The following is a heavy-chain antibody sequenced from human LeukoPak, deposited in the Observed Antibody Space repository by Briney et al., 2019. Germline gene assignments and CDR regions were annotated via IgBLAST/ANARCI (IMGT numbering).Heavy chain of an antibody. CDR2: INHSGRT. Sequence: SETLSLTCTVSGGSISSSTYYWAWVRQPPGKGLEWIGEINHSGRTNYNPSLKSRVTISVDTSKNQFSLKLSSVTAADTAVYYCARGGSTLHSAGGHDIEFYYYYYMDVWGKGTTVTISS. CDR3: ARGGSTLHSAGGHDIEFYYYYYMDV. D-gene: IGHD3-9*01. CDR1: GGSISSSTYY. J-gene: IGHJ6*03. V-gene: IGHV4-39*07.